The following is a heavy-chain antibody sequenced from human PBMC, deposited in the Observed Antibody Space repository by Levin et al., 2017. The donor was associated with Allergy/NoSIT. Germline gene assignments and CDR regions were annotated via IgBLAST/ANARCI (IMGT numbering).Heavy chain of an antibody. CDR2: ISWNSGSI. V-gene: IGHV3-9*01. J-gene: IGHJ4*02. CDR3: AKDRAVAGSD. CDR1: GFTFDDYA. D-gene: IGHD6-19*01. Sequence: SCAASGFTFDDYAMHWVRQAPGKGLEWVSGISWNSGSIGYADSVKGRFTISRDNAKNSLYLQMNSLRAEDTALYYCAKDRAVAGSDWGQGTLVTVSS.